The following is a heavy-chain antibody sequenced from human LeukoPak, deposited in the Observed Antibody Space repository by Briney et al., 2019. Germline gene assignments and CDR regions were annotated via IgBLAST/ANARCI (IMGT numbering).Heavy chain of an antibody. CDR2: ISSSSSTI. Sequence: GGSLRLSCAASGFTFSSYSMNWVRHAPGKGLEWVSYISSSSSTIYYADSVKGRFTISRDNAKNSLYLQMNSLRAEDTAVYYCARGRRIAVAYYDYWGQGTLVTVSS. CDR1: GFTFSSYS. J-gene: IGHJ4*02. D-gene: IGHD6-19*01. V-gene: IGHV3-48*04. CDR3: ARGRRIAVAYYDY.